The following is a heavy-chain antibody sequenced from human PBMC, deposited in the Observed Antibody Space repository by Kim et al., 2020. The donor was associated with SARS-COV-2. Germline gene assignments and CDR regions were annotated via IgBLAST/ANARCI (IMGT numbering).Heavy chain of an antibody. CDR3: AAEPFRSGPDY. CDR1: GGSISSSSYY. D-gene: IGHD6-19*01. J-gene: IGHJ4*02. Sequence: SETLSLTCTVSGGSISSSSYYWGWIRQPPGKGLEWIGSIYYSGSTYYNPSLKSRVTISVDTSKNQFSLKLSSVTAADTAVYYCAAEPFRSGPDYWGQGTLVTVSS. V-gene: IGHV4-39*01. CDR2: IYYSGST.